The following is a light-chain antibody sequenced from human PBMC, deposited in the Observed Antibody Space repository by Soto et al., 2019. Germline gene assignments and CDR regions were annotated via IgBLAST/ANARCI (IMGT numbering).Light chain of an antibody. CDR3: QQYYTTPPT. V-gene: IGKV4-1*01. CDR1: QSVLYSSKNKNY. Sequence: DSVLTQSPDSLAVSLGERATINCKSSQSVLYSSKNKNYLAWYQQKPGQPPKRIIYWASTRESGVPDRFSGSGSGTDFTLTISRLHAEDVAVYYCQQYYTTPPTFGQGTKLEIK. CDR2: WAS. J-gene: IGKJ2*01.